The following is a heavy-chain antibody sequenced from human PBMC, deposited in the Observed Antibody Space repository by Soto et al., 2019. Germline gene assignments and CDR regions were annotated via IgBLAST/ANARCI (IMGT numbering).Heavy chain of an antibody. V-gene: IGHV4-59*01. CDR1: DDSISNYY. CDR3: ARLGVMVRGISNWFDP. CDR2: IYYIGST. D-gene: IGHD3-10*01. J-gene: IGHJ5*02. Sequence: QVQLQESGPGLVKPSETLSLTCTVSDDSISNYYWSWLRQPPGQGLEWIGSIYYIGSTNYNPSLKSRVTISVDTSQNEFSLKLTSVTAADTAVYYCARLGVMVRGISNWFDPWGQGTLVTVSS.